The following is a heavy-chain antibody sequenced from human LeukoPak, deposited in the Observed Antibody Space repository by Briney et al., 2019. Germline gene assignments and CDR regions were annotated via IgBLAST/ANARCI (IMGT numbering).Heavy chain of an antibody. CDR1: GLKFSTYS. Sequence: PGGSLRLARAPSGLKFSTYSMNWVRQAPGKGLEWVASITSPVGRIYYAASLKGRITISRDNAESSLYLQMHSLRADDTAVYYCATDGQSSGWYGFDYWGQGTLVTVSS. J-gene: IGHJ4*02. D-gene: IGHD6-19*01. V-gene: IGHV3-21*01. CDR2: ITSPVGRI. CDR3: ATDGQSSGWYGFDY.